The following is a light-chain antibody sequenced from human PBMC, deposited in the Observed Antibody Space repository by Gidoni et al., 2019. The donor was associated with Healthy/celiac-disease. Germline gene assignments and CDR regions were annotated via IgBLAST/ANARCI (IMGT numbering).Light chain of an antibody. J-gene: IGKJ1*01. CDR2: GAS. V-gene: IGKV3-15*01. CDR1: QSVSSN. Sequence: EIVMTQSPATLSVSPGERATLSCRASQSVSSNLAWYQQKPGQAPRLLIYGASTRATGIPARFSGSGSGTEFTLTISSLQSEDFAVYYCQQYNNWSTFXXXTKVEIK. CDR3: QQYNNWST.